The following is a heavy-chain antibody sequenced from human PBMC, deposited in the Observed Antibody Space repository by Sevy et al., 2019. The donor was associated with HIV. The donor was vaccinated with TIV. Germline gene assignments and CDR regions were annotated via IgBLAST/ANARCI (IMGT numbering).Heavy chain of an antibody. Sequence: GGSLRLSCTASGFTFSNFGMHWVRQVPGKGLEWVTFIRYDGSDKYYAASVKGRFTISRDDSTNTLYLQMDSLRAEDTAIYYCAKDLAGPGRRYFDYWGQRTLVTDSS. V-gene: IGHV3-30*02. CDR2: IRYDGSDK. CDR1: GFTFSNFG. CDR3: AKDLAGPGRRYFDY. D-gene: IGHD6-13*01. J-gene: IGHJ4*02.